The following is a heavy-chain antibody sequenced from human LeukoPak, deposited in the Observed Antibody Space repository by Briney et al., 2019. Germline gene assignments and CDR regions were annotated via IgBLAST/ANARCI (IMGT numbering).Heavy chain of an antibody. Sequence: SGTLSLTCTVSGDSINSLDLWSWVRQPPGKGLEWIGEMYLSGTTHSNPSVKSRVTISIDKSKNQFFLNLSSVTAADTAVYYCARARRYGQLFDYWGQGTLVTVSS. CDR2: MYLSGTT. CDR1: GDSINSLDL. CDR3: ARARRYGQLFDY. D-gene: IGHD1-1*01. V-gene: IGHV4-4*02. J-gene: IGHJ4*02.